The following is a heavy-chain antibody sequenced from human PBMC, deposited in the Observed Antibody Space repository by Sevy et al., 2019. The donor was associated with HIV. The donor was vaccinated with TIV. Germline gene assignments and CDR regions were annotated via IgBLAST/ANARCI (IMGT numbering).Heavy chain of an antibody. V-gene: IGHV4-59*01. CDR1: GDPISNYY. CDR2: LFYSGST. CDR3: ARGIAAPRGMDV. J-gene: IGHJ6*02. Sequence: SETLSLTCTVSGDPISNYYWSWIRQPPGKGLEWIGYLFYSGSTNYNPSLKSRVTISEDTTKNQVSLKVRSVTAAETAVYYCARGIAAPRGMDVWGQGTTVTVSS. D-gene: IGHD6-13*01.